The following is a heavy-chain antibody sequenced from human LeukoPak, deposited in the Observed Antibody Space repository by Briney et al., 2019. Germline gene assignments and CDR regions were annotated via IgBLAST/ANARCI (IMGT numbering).Heavy chain of an antibody. D-gene: IGHD3-10*01. J-gene: IGHJ4*02. Sequence: SETLSLTCAVYGGSFSGYYWGWIRQPPGKGLEWIGVVYYSGSTYYSSSFKSRVTISVDTSKNQFSLKLSPVTAADTAIYYCARRGYYGWGSVYWGQGTLVTVSS. CDR3: ARRGYYGWGSVY. CDR1: GGSFSGYY. V-gene: IGHV4-34*01. CDR2: VYYSGST.